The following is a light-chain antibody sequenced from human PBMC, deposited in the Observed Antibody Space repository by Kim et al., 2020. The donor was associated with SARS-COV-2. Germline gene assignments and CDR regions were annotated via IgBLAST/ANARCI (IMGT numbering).Light chain of an antibody. V-gene: IGKV1-39*01. CDR1: QSISSY. CDR3: QQSYRTPWT. Sequence: DIQMTQSPSSLSASVGDRVTITCRASQSISSYLNWYQQQPGKAPKVLIYVASSLQSGVPSRFSGSGSGTDFTLTISSLQPEDFATYYCQQSYRTPWTFGQGTKVEIK. CDR2: VAS. J-gene: IGKJ1*01.